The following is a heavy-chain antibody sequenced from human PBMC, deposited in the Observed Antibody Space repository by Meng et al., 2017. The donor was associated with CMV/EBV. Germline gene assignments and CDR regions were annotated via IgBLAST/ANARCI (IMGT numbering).Heavy chain of an antibody. D-gene: IGHD3-3*01. J-gene: IGHJ5*02. Sequence: TFRSYAIRCVRQAPGQGLEWMGGIIPIFGTANYAQKFQGRVTITTDESTSTAYMELSSLRSEDTAVYYCARGGGTIFGVVTNNWFDPWGQGTLVTVSS. CDR3: ARGGGTIFGVVTNNWFDP. CDR1: TFRSYA. CDR2: IIPIFGTA. V-gene: IGHV1-69*05.